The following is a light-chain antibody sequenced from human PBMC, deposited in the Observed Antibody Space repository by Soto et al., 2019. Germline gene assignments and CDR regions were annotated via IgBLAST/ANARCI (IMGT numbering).Light chain of an antibody. CDR3: KSYAGSNTYI. V-gene: IGLV2-8*01. CDR1: KNDIGVYDF. CDR2: EVV. J-gene: IGLJ1*01. Sequence: QSALTQPPSASGSPGQSGTISCTGTKNDIGVYDFVSWYQHHPGKAPRLIIYEVVQRPSGVPDRVSGYKSGNTASLTVSGLQAADEAQYFCKSYAGSNTYIFGSGTKLTVL.